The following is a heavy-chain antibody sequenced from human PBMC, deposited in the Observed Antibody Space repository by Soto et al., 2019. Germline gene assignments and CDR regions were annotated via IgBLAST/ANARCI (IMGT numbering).Heavy chain of an antibody. Sequence: QITLKESGPTLVKPTQTLTLTCTFSAFSLSTGGVGVGWIRQPPGKALEWLALIYWDDDKRYSPSLRSRLTITKDTSKNQVVLTMTNIDPLDTSTYYCIQSRCGGDCLQSYASYYYYGMDVWGQGTTVTVSS. CDR3: IQSRCGGDCLQSYASYYYYGMDV. J-gene: IGHJ6*02. CDR2: IYWDDDK. V-gene: IGHV2-5*02. CDR1: AFSLSTGGVG. D-gene: IGHD2-21*02.